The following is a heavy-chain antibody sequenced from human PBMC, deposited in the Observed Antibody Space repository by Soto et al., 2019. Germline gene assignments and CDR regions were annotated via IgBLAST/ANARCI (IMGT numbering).Heavy chain of an antibody. V-gene: IGHV4-59*01. J-gene: IGHJ5*02. CDR3: ARDRLYSGSYYWFDP. CDR2: VYYTGTT. CDR1: GGSISSYF. D-gene: IGHD1-26*01. Sequence: SETLSLTCTVSGGSISSYFYIWVRQPPGKGLEWIGSVYYTGTTDYNPSLKSRVTISVDTSKTQFSLNLRSVTAADTAVYYCARDRLYSGSYYWFDPWGQGTLVTVSS.